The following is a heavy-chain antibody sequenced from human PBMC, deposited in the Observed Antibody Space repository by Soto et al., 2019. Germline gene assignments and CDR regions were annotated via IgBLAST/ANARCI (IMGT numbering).Heavy chain of an antibody. J-gene: IGHJ4*02. D-gene: IGHD3-22*01. V-gene: IGHV4-34*01. Sequence: SETLSLTCAVYGGSFSGYYWSWIRQPPGKGLEWIGEINHSGSTNYNPSLKSRVTISVDTSKNQFSLKLSSVTAADTAVYYCARHRPDYYDSSGYHFDYWGQGTLVTVSS. CDR2: INHSGST. CDR1: GGSFSGYY. CDR3: ARHRPDYYDSSGYHFDY.